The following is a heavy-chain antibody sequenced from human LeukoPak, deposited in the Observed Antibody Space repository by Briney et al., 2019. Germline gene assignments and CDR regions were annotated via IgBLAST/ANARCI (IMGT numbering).Heavy chain of an antibody. V-gene: IGHV4-39*01. J-gene: IGHJ4*02. CDR3: ARVTGTTISFGY. Sequence: SETLSLTCTVSGGSISSSSYYWGWIRQPPGKGLEWIGSIYYSGSTYYNPSLKSRVTISVDTSKNQFSLKLSSVTAADTAVYYCARVTGTTISFGYWGQGTLVTVSS. D-gene: IGHD1-7*01. CDR2: IYYSGST. CDR1: GGSISSSSYY.